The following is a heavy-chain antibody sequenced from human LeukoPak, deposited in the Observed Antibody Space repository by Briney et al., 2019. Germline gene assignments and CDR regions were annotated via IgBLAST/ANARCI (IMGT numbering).Heavy chain of an antibody. CDR3: AREGGRYFDY. D-gene: IGHD3-16*01. CDR2: ISYDGSNK. CDR1: GFTFSSYA. V-gene: IGHV3-30*04. Sequence: PGGSLRLSCAASGFTFSSYAMHWVRQAPAKGLEWVAVISYDGSNKYYADSVKGRFTISRDNSKNTLYLPMNSLRAEDPAVYYCAREGGRYFDYWGQGTLVTVSS. J-gene: IGHJ4*02.